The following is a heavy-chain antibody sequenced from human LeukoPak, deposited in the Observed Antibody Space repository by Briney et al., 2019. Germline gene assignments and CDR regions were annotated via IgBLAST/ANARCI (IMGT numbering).Heavy chain of an antibody. V-gene: IGHV3-7*02. CDR3: ANVPRSTVSY. Sequence: PGGSLRLSCAASEFSFSTNRMHWFRQTPGKGLEWVAELNEDGSVKYYVDSVKGRFTISRDNAKSLLFLQMYNLRTEDTGVYFCANVPRSTVSYWGRGTLVTVSS. CDR1: EFSFSTNR. D-gene: IGHD2-2*01. J-gene: IGHJ4*02. CDR2: LNEDGSVK.